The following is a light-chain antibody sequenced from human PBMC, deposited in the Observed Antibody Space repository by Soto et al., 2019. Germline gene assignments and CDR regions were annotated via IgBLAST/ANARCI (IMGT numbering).Light chain of an antibody. V-gene: IGKV1-12*01. CDR3: QQANSFPLT. CDR1: QGISSR. J-gene: IGKJ4*01. CDR2: SAS. Sequence: DIQMTQSPSSVSASVGDRVTITCRASQGISSRLAWYQQKPGKAPNLLIYSASSLQVGVASRFSGSGSGTDFTLTISSLQPEDFAVYYCQQANSFPLTFGGGTKVEIK.